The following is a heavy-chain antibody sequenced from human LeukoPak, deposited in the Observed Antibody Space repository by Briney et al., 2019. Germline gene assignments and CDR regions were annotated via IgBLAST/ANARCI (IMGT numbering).Heavy chain of an antibody. D-gene: IGHD1-26*01. CDR1: GFTFSSNW. CDR2: INEDGSTT. Sequence: GGSLRLSCAASGFTFSSNWMHWVRQAPGKGLVWVSRINEDGSTTNYADSVKGRSTIFRDNAKNTLYLQMNSLRAEDTAVYYCVRDLGGRSGHWGQGTLATVPS. V-gene: IGHV3-74*01. CDR3: VRDLGGRSGH. J-gene: IGHJ4*02.